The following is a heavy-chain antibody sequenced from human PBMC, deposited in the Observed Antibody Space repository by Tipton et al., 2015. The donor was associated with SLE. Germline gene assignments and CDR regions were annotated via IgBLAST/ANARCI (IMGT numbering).Heavy chain of an antibody. D-gene: IGHD1-26*01. CDR2: IIPIFGTA. V-gene: IGHV1-69*01. J-gene: IGHJ4*02. Sequence: VQLVQSGAEVKKPGSSVKVSCKASGGTFSSYTINWVRQAPGQGLEWMGGIIPIFGTANYAQKFQDRVTITTDESTSTAYMELSSLRSEDTAVYYCARGWTEVGATPSPYAYWGQGTLVTVSS. CDR1: GGTFSSYT. CDR3: ARGWTEVGATPSPYAY.